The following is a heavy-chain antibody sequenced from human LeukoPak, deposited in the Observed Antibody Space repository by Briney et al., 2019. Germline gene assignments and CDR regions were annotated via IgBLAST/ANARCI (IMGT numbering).Heavy chain of an antibody. V-gene: IGHV1-8*01. J-gene: IGHJ4*02. D-gene: IGHD1-20*01. Sequence: RASVKVSCKASGYTFTSLDINWVRLAPGQGLEWMGWMNPNWGYTGYAQKFQASVTMTRDTSIDSAYMELSSLRSDDTAVYYCARGITQGFDHWGQGTLVTVSS. CDR3: ARGITQGFDH. CDR1: GYTFTSLD. CDR2: MNPNWGYT.